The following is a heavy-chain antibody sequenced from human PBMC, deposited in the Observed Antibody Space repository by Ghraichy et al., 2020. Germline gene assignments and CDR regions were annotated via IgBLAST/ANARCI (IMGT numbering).Heavy chain of an antibody. CDR2: IYSGGST. J-gene: IGHJ4*02. CDR1: GFTVSSNY. D-gene: IGHD2-2*01. Sequence: GGSLRHSCAASGFTVSSNYMSWVRQAPGKGLEWVSVIYSGGSTYYADSVKGRFTISRDNSKNTLYLQMNSLRAEDTAVYYCASGKRYCSSTSCYANDYWGQGTLVTVSS. V-gene: IGHV3-66*01. CDR3: ASGKRYCSSTSCYANDY.